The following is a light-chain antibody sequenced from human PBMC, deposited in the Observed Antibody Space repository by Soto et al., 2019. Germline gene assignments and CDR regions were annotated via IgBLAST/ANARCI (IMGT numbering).Light chain of an antibody. V-gene: IGLV2-14*01. CDR1: SSDVGGYNY. J-gene: IGLJ2*01. CDR3: SSDTSSSTLVV. Sequence: QSALTQPASVSGSPGQSITISCTGTSSDVGGYNYVSWYQQHPGKAPKLMIYEVSNRPSGVSTRFSGSRSGNTASLTISGLQAQDEADYYCSSDTSSSTLVVFGGGTKVTVL. CDR2: EVS.